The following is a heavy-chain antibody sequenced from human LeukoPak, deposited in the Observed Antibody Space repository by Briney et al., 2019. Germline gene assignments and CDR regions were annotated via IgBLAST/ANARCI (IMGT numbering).Heavy chain of an antibody. CDR1: GGSFSGYY. CDR2: INHSGST. J-gene: IGHJ6*03. V-gene: IGHV4-34*01. Sequence: SETLSLTCAVYGGSFSGYYWSWIRQPPGKGLEWIGEINHSGSTNYNPSLKSRVTISVDTSKNQFSLKLSSVTAADTAVYYCARFGDYYGSGSQQYYYYYYYMDVWGKGTTVTVSS. D-gene: IGHD3-10*01. CDR3: ARFGDYYGSGSQQYYYYYYYMDV.